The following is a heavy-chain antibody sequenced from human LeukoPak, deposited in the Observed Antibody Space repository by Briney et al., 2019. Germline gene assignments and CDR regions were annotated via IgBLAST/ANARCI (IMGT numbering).Heavy chain of an antibody. Sequence: PGGSLRLSCAASGFTFSSYSMNWVRQAPGKGLEWVSSISSSSSYIYYADSVKGRFTISRDNAKNSLYLQMSSLRAEDTAVYYCVRQGHYYERSGYYDAFDIWGQGTMVTVSS. CDR1: GFTFSSYS. J-gene: IGHJ3*02. D-gene: IGHD3-22*01. V-gene: IGHV3-21*01. CDR3: VRQGHYYERSGYYDAFDI. CDR2: ISSSSSYI.